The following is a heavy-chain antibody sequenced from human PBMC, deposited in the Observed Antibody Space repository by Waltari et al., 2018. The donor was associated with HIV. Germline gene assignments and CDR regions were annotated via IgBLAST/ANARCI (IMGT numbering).Heavy chain of an antibody. J-gene: IGHJ3*02. CDR2: IRSKAYGGTS. V-gene: IGHV3-49*04. CDR3: TRGPNSSSEIDI. CDR1: GFTFGDYA. D-gene: IGHD6-6*01. Sequence: EVQLVESGGGLVQPGRSLRLSCTASGFTFGDYAMSWVRQAPGKGLEWVGFIRSKAYGGTSEYAASVRGRFTISRDDSKSIAYLQMNSLKTEDTAVYYCTRGPNSSSEIDIWGQGTMVTVSS.